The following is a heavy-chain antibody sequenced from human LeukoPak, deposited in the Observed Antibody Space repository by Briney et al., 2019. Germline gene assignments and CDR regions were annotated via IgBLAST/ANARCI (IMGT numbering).Heavy chain of an antibody. Sequence: GGSLRLSCAASGFTFNSYWMNWVRQAPGKGLEWVSSISSSSSYIYYADSVKGRFTISRDNAKNSLYLQMNSLRAEDTAVYYCARDAYDSSGYSGAVDYWGQGTLVTVSS. CDR3: ARDAYDSSGYSGAVDY. D-gene: IGHD3-22*01. V-gene: IGHV3-21*01. CDR2: ISSSSSYI. J-gene: IGHJ4*02. CDR1: GFTFNSYW.